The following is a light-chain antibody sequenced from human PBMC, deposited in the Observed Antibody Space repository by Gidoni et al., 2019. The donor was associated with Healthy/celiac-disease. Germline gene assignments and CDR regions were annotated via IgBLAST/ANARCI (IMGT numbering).Light chain of an antibody. CDR3: RQEHNYPRT. CDR1: QRSRND. V-gene: IGKV1-6*01. J-gene: IGKJ1*01. Sequence: AIQMTQSPSSLSASVGDRVTITGRASQRSRNDLGGYQQKPGKDPKLLIYAASSLEGGVPLRFSGSGSGTDFTLTISRLQPEDFATYYCRQEHNYPRTFGQXTKVEI. CDR2: AAS.